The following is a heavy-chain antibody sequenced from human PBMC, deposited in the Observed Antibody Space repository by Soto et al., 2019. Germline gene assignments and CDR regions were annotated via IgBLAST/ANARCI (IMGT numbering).Heavy chain of an antibody. CDR1: GFTFSSYW. CDR2: INSDGSST. D-gene: IGHD6-19*01. J-gene: IGHJ6*02. CDR3: ARDLGIAVTVSGMDV. V-gene: IGHV3-74*01. Sequence: GGSLRLSCAASGFTFSSYWMHWVRQAPGKGLVWVSRINSDGSSTSYADSVKGRFTISRDNAKNTLYLQMNSLRAEDTAVYYCARDLGIAVTVSGMDVWGQGTTVTVSS.